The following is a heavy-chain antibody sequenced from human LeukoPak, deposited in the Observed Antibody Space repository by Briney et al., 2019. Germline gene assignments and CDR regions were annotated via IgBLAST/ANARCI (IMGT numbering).Heavy chain of an antibody. CDR3: ARVSHGKYFDY. V-gene: IGHV3-21*01. CDR1: GFTFGSYS. CDR2: ISSSSSYI. J-gene: IGHJ4*02. Sequence: GGSLRLSCAASGFTFGSYSMNWVRQAPGKGLEWVSSISSSSSYIYYADSVKGRFTISRDNAKNSLYLQMNSLRAEDTAVYYCARVSHGKYFDYWGQGTLVTVSS.